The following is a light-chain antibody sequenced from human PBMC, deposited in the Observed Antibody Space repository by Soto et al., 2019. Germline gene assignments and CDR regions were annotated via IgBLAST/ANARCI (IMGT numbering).Light chain of an antibody. J-gene: IGKJ4*01. V-gene: IGKV3-20*01. CDR1: ERIYSAY. CDR3: QQYGSSPLT. CDR2: GAS. Sequence: EVVFTQSPGTLSLSRGARATLSCRASERIYSAYLGWYQQKPGQAPRLVIYGASSRASAVPDRFSGSGSGADVTLTISRLEPEDGEVYDGQQYGSSPLTFGGGTKVDIK.